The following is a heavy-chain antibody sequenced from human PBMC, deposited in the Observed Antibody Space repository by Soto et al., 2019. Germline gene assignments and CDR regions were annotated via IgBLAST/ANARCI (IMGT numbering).Heavy chain of an antibody. Sequence: GGSLRLSCAASGFTFSNAWMNWVRQAPGKGLEWVGRIKSKTDGGTTDYAAPVKGRFTISRDDSKNTLYLQMNSLKTEDTAVYYCTTGDTAYDPYAMDVWGQGTTVTVSS. CDR3: TTGDTAYDPYAMDV. CDR1: GFTFSNAW. J-gene: IGHJ6*02. D-gene: IGHD5-12*01. CDR2: IKSKTDGGTT. V-gene: IGHV3-15*01.